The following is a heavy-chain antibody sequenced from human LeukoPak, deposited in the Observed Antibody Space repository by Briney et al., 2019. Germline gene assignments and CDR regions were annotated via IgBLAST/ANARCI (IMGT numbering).Heavy chain of an antibody. Sequence: GGSLRLSCAASGFTFSSYAMHWVRQAPGKGLEYVSAISSNGGSTYYANSVKGRFTISRDNSKNTLYLQMNSLRAEDTAVYYCARPVLFDGYNAYFDYWGQGTLVTVSS. CDR2: ISSNGGST. J-gene: IGHJ4*02. D-gene: IGHD5-24*01. CDR3: ARPVLFDGYNAYFDY. V-gene: IGHV3-64*01. CDR1: GFTFSSYA.